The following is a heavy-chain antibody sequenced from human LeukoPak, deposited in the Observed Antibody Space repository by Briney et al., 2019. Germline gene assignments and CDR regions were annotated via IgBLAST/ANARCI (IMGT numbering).Heavy chain of an antibody. CDR1: GFTFDDYG. D-gene: IGHD3-3*01. V-gene: IGHV3-20*04. J-gene: IGHJ4*02. CDR2: INWNGGST. Sequence: GGSLRLSCAASGFTFDDYGMSWVRQVPGKGLEWVSGINWNGGSTGYADSVKGRFTISRDNAKNPLYLQMDSLRVEDTALYYCARGIRFLEWLSGFDYWGQGTLVTVSS. CDR3: ARGIRFLEWLSGFDY.